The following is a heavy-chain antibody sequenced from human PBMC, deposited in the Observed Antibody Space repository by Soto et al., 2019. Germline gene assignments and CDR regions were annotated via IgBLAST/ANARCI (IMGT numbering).Heavy chain of an antibody. V-gene: IGHV4-59*01. D-gene: IGHD5-12*01. J-gene: IGHJ4*02. CDR2: IYYSGYT. Sequence: QVQLQESGPGLVKPSETLSLTCAVSGGSISGYYWSWIRQPPGKRLEWIGYIYYSGYTNYNPSLKRRVTLSVDRSKIQFSLALRSVTASDTAVYYCARDSVGSGYDWGQGTLVTVSS. CDR3: ARDSVGSGYD. CDR1: GGSISGYY.